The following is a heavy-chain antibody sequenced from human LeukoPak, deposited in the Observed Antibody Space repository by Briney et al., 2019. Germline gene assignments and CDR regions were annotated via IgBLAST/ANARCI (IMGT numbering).Heavy chain of an antibody. V-gene: IGHV1-69*13. CDR1: GGTFSSYA. Sequence: SVKVSCKASGGTFSSYAISWVRQAPGQGLEWMGGIIPIFGTANYAQKFQGRVTITADESTSTAYMELRSLRSEDTAVYYCAREPYDSSGYCDYWGQGTLVTVSS. CDR2: IIPIFGTA. J-gene: IGHJ4*02. CDR3: AREPYDSSGYCDY. D-gene: IGHD3-22*01.